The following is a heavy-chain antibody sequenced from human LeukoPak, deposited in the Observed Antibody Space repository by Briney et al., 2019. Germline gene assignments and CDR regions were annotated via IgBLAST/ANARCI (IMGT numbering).Heavy chain of an antibody. CDR3: ARGSYDFDFDY. D-gene: IGHD2-2*01. V-gene: IGHV4-4*02. CDR2: IYHSGST. CDR1: GGSISSSNW. J-gene: IGHJ4*02. Sequence: SETLSLTCAVSGGSISSSNWWSWVRQPPGKGLEWIGEIYHSGSTNYNPSLKSRVTISVDTSKNQFSLKLSSVTAADTAVYYCARGSYDFDFDYWGQGTLVTVSS.